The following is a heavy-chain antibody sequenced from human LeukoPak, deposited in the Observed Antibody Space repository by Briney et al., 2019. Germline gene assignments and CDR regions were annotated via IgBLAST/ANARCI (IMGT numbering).Heavy chain of an antibody. CDR1: GFTFSSYG. CDR2: ISGSGGST. J-gene: IGHJ4*02. D-gene: IGHD3-10*01. Sequence: GGSLRLSCAASGFTFSSYGMSWVRQAPGKGLEWVSAISGSGGSTYYADSVKGRFTISRDNSKNTLYLQMNSLRAEDTAVYYCAKRGDYYGSGSYSRGFDYWGQGTLVTVSS. V-gene: IGHV3-23*01. CDR3: AKRGDYYGSGSYSRGFDY.